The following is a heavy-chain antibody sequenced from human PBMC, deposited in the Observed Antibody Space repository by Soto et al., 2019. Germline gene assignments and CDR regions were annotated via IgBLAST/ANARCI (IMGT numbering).Heavy chain of an antibody. CDR1: GFTFGSCG. Sequence: EVQLVESGGGLVQPGGSLRLSCAASGFTFGSCGRSWVRQAPGKGLEWVANIKEDGAEKYYIASVKGRFTISRDNAKNTLYLEMNSLRAEDSAVYYCARERGLDYWGQGILVTVSS. CDR2: IKEDGAEK. V-gene: IGHV3-7*03. CDR3: ARERGLDY. J-gene: IGHJ4*02.